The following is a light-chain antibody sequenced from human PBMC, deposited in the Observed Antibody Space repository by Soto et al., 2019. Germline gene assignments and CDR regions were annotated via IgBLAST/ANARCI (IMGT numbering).Light chain of an antibody. CDR3: QQSYNTLT. CDR1: QSISYY. Sequence: DIQMTQSPSSLSASVGDRVTITCRASQSISYYLNWYQQRPGKAPNLLIYAASSLQGGVPSRFSGSGSGTDFTLTISSLQPEDFATYYCQQSYNTLTFGGGTRVESK. CDR2: AAS. J-gene: IGKJ4*01. V-gene: IGKV1-39*01.